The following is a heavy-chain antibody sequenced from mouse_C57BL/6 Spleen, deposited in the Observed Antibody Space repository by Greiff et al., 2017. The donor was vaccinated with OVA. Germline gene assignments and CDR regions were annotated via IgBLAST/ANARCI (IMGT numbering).Heavy chain of an antibody. J-gene: IGHJ4*01. CDR3: ARNYGSSYYYYAMDY. V-gene: IGHV1-52*01. CDR2: IDPSDSET. Sequence: QVQLQQPWAELVRPGSSVKLSCKASGYTFTSYWMHWVKQRPIQGLEWIGNIDPSDSETHYNQKFKDKATLTVDKSSSTAYMQLSSLTSEDSAVYYCARNYGSSYYYYAMDYWGQGTSVTVSS. D-gene: IGHD1-1*01. CDR1: GYTFTSYW.